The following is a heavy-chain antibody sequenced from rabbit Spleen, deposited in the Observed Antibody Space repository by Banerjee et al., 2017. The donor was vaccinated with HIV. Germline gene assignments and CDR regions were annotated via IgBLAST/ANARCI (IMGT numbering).Heavy chain of an antibody. CDR3: ARGSATMTMVITGFYFNL. Sequence: QSLEESGGGLVQPEGSLTLTCKASGFTISSSYYMCWVRQAPGKGLECIACIYGDSSGSTWYASWAKGRFTISKTSSTTVTLQMTSLTAADTATYFCARGSATMTMVITGFYFNLWGPGTLVTVS. CDR1: GFTISSSYY. CDR2: IYGDSSGST. V-gene: IGHV1S40*01. D-gene: IGHD2-1*01. J-gene: IGHJ4*01.